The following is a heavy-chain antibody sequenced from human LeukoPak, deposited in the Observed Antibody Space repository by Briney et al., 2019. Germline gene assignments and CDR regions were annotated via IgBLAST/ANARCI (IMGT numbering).Heavy chain of an antibody. CDR3: ARDRDRTAKNWFDP. J-gene: IGHJ5*02. CDR2: ISSSGSYI. D-gene: IGHD4/OR15-4a*01. V-gene: IGHV3-21*01. CDR1: GFTFSSYS. Sequence: GGSLRLSCAASGFTFSSYSMNWVRQAPGKGLEWVSAISSSGSYIYYADSVKGRFTISRDNARNSLYLQMNSLRAEDTAVYYCARDRDRTAKNWFDPWGQGTLVTVSS.